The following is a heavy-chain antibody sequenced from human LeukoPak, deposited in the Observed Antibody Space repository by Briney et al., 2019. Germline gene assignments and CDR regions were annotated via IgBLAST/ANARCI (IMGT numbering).Heavy chain of an antibody. CDR1: GFTFSSYA. CDR3: ARLPAYCSSTSCYYDY. V-gene: IGHV3-23*01. Sequence: GGSLRLSCTATGFTFSSYAMTWVRQTPEKGLEWVSAISGRSSSRYFADSVRGRFTISRDNAKNSLFLQMNSLRAEDTAVYYYARLPAYCSSTSCYYDYWGQGTLVTVSS. CDR2: ISGRSSSR. D-gene: IGHD2-2*01. J-gene: IGHJ4*02.